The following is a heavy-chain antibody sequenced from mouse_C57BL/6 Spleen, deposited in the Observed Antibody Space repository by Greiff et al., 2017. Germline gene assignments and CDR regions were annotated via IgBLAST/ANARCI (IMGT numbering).Heavy chain of an antibody. J-gene: IGHJ4*01. CDR1: GYTFTGYW. Sequence: QVQLQQSGAELMKPGASVKLSCKATGYTFTGYWIEWVKQRPGHGLEWIGEILPGSGSTNYNEKFKGKATFTAATSSNTAYMQLSSLTTEDSAIYYCASREDSTVVGDYYAMDYWGQGTSVTVSS. D-gene: IGHD1-1*01. V-gene: IGHV1-9*01. CDR3: ASREDSTVVGDYYAMDY. CDR2: ILPGSGST.